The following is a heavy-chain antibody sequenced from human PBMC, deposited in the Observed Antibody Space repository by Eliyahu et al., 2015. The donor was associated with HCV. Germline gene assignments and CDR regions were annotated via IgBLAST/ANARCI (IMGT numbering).Heavy chain of an antibody. V-gene: IGHV4-59*01. CDR1: GNSITSYY. CDR3: TRGGAFFDY. CDR2: IYYSGSP. D-gene: IGHD5-12*01. Sequence: QVQLQESGPGLVKPSETLSLTCTVSGNSITSYYWTWIRQPPGKGLEWIGYIYYSGSPNYNPSLKSRVTMSLDSSKNQFSLKLRSVTAADTAVYYCTRGGAFFDYWGQGTVVTVSS. J-gene: IGHJ4*02.